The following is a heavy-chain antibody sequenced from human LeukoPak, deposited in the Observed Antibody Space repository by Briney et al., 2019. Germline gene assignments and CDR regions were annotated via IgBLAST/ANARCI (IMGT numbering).Heavy chain of an antibody. V-gene: IGHV3-53*01. D-gene: IGHD3-16*01. CDR2: IYSGGST. Sequence: GGSLRLSCAASGFTVSSNYMSWVRQAPGKGLEWVSVIYSGGSTYYADSVNGRFTISRDNSKNPLYLQMNSLRAEDTAVYYCARVGGGYYFDYWGQGTLVTVSS. J-gene: IGHJ4*02. CDR1: GFTVSSNY. CDR3: ARVGGGYYFDY.